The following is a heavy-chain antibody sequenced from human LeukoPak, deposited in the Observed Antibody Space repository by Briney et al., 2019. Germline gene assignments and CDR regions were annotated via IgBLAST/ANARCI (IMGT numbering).Heavy chain of an antibody. Sequence: GGSLRLSCAVSGFTFSSYSMNWVRQAPGKGLEWVSSISSSSSYIYYADSVKGRFTISRDNAKNSLYLQMNSLRAEDTAVYYCARGIAAAGGITFDYWGQGTLVTVSS. CDR2: ISSSSSYI. CDR1: GFTFSSYS. CDR3: ARGIAAAGGITFDY. V-gene: IGHV3-21*01. J-gene: IGHJ4*02. D-gene: IGHD6-13*01.